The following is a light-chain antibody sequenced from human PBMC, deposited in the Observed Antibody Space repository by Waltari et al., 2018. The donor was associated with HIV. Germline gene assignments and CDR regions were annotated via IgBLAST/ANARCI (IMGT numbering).Light chain of an antibody. V-gene: IGLV3-21*04. CDR1: NIGSQS. J-gene: IGLJ2*01. CDR3: QVWDSSSDL. CDR2: YDS. Sequence: SYVLTQPPSVSVAPGKTARITCGGNNIGSQSVHWYQQKPGQAPVLVIYYDSDRPSGIPERFSGSNSGNTATLTISRVEAGDEADYYCQVWDSSSDLFGGGTKLTVL.